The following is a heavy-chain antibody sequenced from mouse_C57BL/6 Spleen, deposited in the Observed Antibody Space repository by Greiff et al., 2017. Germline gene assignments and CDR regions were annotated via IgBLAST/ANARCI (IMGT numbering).Heavy chain of an antibody. V-gene: IGHV5-12*01. Sequence: EVMLVESGGGLVQPGGSLKLSCAASGFTFSDYYMYWVRQTPEKRLEWVAYISNGGGSTYYPDTVKGRVTITRDNAKNTLYLQLSRLKSEDTAMYYCARQTLGREGFDYWGQGTTLTVSS. CDR1: GFTFSDYY. CDR2: ISNGGGST. J-gene: IGHJ2*01. CDR3: ARQTLGREGFDY. D-gene: IGHD4-1*01.